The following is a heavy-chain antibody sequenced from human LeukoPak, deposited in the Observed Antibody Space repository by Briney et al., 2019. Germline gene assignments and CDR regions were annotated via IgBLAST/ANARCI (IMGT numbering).Heavy chain of an antibody. CDR3: ARLITSTVTTTFDY. J-gene: IGHJ4*02. CDR1: GFSFNTYS. V-gene: IGHV3-48*02. D-gene: IGHD4-17*01. CDR2: ISSSSNTI. Sequence: GGSLRLSCAASGFSFNTYSMNWARQAPGKGLEWVSYISSSSNTIYYTDSVKGRFTISRDNAKNSLYLQMNSLRDEDTAVYYCARLITSTVTTTFDYWGQGTLVSVSS.